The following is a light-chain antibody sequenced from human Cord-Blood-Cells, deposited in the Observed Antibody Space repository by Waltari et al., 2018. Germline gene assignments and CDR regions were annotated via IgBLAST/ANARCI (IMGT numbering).Light chain of an antibody. V-gene: IGLV2-14*01. CDR2: EVS. CDR1: RSDVGCYNY. CDR3: SSYTSSSTVV. J-gene: IGLJ2*01. Sequence: QSALTQPASVSGSPGQSTTISCTGTRSDVGCYNYVSWYPQHPGKAPKLMIYEVSNRPSGVSNRFSGSKSGNTASLAISGLQAEDEADYYCSSYTSSSTVVFGGGTKLTVL.